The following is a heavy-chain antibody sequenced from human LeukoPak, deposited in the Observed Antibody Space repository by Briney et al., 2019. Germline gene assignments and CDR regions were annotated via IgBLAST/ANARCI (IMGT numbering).Heavy chain of an antibody. Sequence: PGGSLRLSCAASGFTFSSYWMSWVRQAPGKGLEWVGNIKQDGSEKYYVDSVKGRFTISRDNAKSSLYLQMHRLRAADTAVYYCARGATDYYDSSGSSIDDAFDIWGQGTTVTVSS. V-gene: IGHV3-7*04. CDR3: ARGATDYYDSSGSSIDDAFDI. CDR2: IKQDGSEK. D-gene: IGHD3-22*01. J-gene: IGHJ3*02. CDR1: GFTFSSYW.